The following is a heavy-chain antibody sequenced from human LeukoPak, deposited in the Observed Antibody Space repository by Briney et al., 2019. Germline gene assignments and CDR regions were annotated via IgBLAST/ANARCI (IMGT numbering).Heavy chain of an antibody. CDR1: GGTFSSYA. Sequence: SVKVSRKASGGTFSSYAISWVRQAPGQGLEWMGGIIPIFGIANYAQKFQGRVTITADKSTSTAYMELSSLRSEDTAVYYCARDHTGITIFGGSWFDPWGQGTLVTVSS. CDR3: ARDHTGITIFGGSWFDP. J-gene: IGHJ5*02. CDR2: IIPIFGIA. V-gene: IGHV1-69*10. D-gene: IGHD3-3*01.